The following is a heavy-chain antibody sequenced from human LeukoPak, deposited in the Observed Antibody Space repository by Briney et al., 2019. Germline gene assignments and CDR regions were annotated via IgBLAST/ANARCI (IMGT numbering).Heavy chain of an antibody. CDR3: ARERAYYGSGSYYKGAGYYYYGMDV. J-gene: IGHJ6*02. Sequence: GGSLRLSCAASGFTVSSNYMSWVRQAPGKGLEWVSVIYSGGSTSYADSVKGRFTISRDNSKNTLYLQMNSLRAEDTAVYYCARERAYYGSGSYYKGAGYYYYGMDVRGQGTTVTVSS. V-gene: IGHV3-66*01. D-gene: IGHD3-10*01. CDR1: GFTVSSNY. CDR2: IYSGGST.